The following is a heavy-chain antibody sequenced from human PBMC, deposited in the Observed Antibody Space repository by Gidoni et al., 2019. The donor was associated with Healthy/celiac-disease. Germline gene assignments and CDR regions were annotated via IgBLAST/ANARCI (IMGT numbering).Heavy chain of an antibody. CDR3: ARDGEYYGSGSYQGVCDY. CDR1: GFTFSRFG. J-gene: IGHJ4*02. CDR2: IWDDGSNK. D-gene: IGHD3-10*01. V-gene: IGHV3-33*01. Sequence: QVQLVESGGGVVQPGRSLRLSCAASGFTFSRFGLHWVRQDAGKGQEGVAVIWDDGSNKYYADAVKGRFTISRDNSKNTLYLQMNSLRAEDTAGYYCARDGEYYGSGSYQGVCDYWGQGTLVTVSS.